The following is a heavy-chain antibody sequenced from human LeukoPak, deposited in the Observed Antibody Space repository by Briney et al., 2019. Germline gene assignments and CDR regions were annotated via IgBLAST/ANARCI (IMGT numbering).Heavy chain of an antibody. V-gene: IGHV3-48*02. CDR2: ISGSSRTI. J-gene: IGHJ4*02. D-gene: IGHD1-26*01. Sequence: GGSLRLSCAASGFTFSNFAMTWVRQAPGKGPEWVSYISGSSRTIYYADSVKGRFTISRDNAKNSLYLQMNSLRDEDTAVYYCARNEWADYWGQGTLVTVSS. CDR3: ARNEWADY. CDR1: GFTFSNFA.